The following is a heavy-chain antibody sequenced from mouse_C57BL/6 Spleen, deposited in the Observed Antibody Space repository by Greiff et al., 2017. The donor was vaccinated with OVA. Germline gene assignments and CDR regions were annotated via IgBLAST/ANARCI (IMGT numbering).Heavy chain of an antibody. CDR3: ARSGYSNYGY. V-gene: IGHV1-26*01. D-gene: IGHD2-5*01. CDR1: GYTFTDYY. Sequence: EVQLQQSGPELVKPGASVKISCKASGYTFTDYYMNWVKQSHGKSLEWIGDINPNNGGTSYNQKFKGKATLTVDKSSSTAYMELRSLTSEDSAVYYCARSGYSNYGYWGQGTTLTVSS. CDR2: INPNNGGT. J-gene: IGHJ2*01.